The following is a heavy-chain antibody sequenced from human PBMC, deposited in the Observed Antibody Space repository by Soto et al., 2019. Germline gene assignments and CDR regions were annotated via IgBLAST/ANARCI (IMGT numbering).Heavy chain of an antibody. CDR1: GFTFGSYA. CDR3: ARDFSDSYSSSYYYYGMDV. Sequence: GGSLRLSCAASGFTFGSYAMNWVRQAPGKGLEWVSSISTSSSHIYYADSVKGRSTISRDNAKNSLYLQMNSLRAEDTAVYYCARDFSDSYSSSYYYYGMDVWGQGTTVTVSS. J-gene: IGHJ6*02. D-gene: IGHD2-15*01. V-gene: IGHV3-21*01. CDR2: ISTSSSHI.